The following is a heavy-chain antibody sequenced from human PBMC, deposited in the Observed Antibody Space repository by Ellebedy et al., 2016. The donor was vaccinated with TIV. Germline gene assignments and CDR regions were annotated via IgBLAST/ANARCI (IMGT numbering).Heavy chain of an antibody. J-gene: IGHJ3*01. CDR3: ARDTVQVPDGDVFDV. V-gene: IGHV3-7*04. CDR1: GFTFSRYW. CDR2: IKFDNIEK. D-gene: IGHD2-2*01. Sequence: PGGSLRLSCATSGFTFSRYWMAWLRQAPGKGLEYVAHIKFDNIEKYYVDSVKGRFTISRDNARNSLYLQRDSLRVDDTAIYYCARDTVQVPDGDVFDVWGQGTMVTVSS.